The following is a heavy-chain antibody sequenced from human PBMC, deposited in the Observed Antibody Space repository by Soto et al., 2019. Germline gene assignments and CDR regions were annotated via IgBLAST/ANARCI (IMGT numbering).Heavy chain of an antibody. V-gene: IGHV4-30-4*02. J-gene: IGHJ4*02. D-gene: IGHD2-2*01. CDR2: IYYTGST. CDR1: GGSINSDEYY. CDR3: ARDQYCSSTSCWLYFDY. Sequence: PSETLSLTCSVSGGSINSDEYYWSWIRQPPGEGLEWIGHIYYTGSTSYNPSLKGRLTISVDTSKNQFSLKLSSVTAADTAVYYCARDQYCSSTSCWLYFDYWGQGTLVTVSS.